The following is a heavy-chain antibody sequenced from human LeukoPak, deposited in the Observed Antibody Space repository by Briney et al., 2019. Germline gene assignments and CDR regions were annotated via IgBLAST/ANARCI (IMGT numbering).Heavy chain of an antibody. V-gene: IGHV3-21*01. CDR2: ISSSSSYI. J-gene: IGHJ4*02. D-gene: IGHD3-22*01. Sequence: GGSLRLSCVGSGFTFSSYSMNWVRQAPGKGLEWVSSISSSSSYIYYADSVKGRFTISRDNAKNSLYLQMNSLRAEDTAVYYCARETYYYDSSGYYSQYYFDYWGQGTLVTVSS. CDR1: GFTFSSYS. CDR3: ARETYYYDSSGYYSQYYFDY.